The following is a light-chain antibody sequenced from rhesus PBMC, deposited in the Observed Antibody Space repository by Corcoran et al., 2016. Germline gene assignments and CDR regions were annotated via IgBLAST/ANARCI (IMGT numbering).Light chain of an antibody. Sequence: DIQMTQSPSSLSASVGDTVTITCRASQSISSWLDWYQQQPGKAPKLLFYKASSLQRWVPSRFSCSGSGTDFTLTISSLQPEDFATDYCLRYSRRPLTFGGGTKVEIK. CDR3: LRYSRRPLT. V-gene: IGKV1-22*01. J-gene: IGKJ4*01. CDR1: QSISSW. CDR2: KAS.